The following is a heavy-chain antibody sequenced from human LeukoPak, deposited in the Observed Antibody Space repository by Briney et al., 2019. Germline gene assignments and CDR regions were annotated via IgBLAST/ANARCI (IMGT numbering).Heavy chain of an antibody. CDR1: GFTVSTNC. J-gene: IGHJ6*02. CDR2: IKPDGTQN. V-gene: IGHV3-7*01. D-gene: IGHD6-13*01. Sequence: AGGSLRLSCAASGFTVSTNCMTWVRQAPGKGLEWVANIKPDGTQNYYVDSVKGRFTISRDNAKNSLYLQMNSLRADETAVYYCARLRPYSSSWYAYYGMDVWGQGTTVTVSS. CDR3: ARLRPYSSSWYAYYGMDV.